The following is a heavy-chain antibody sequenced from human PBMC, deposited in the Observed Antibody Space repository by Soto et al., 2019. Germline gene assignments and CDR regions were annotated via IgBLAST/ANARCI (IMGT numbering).Heavy chain of an antibody. V-gene: IGHV2-5*05. Sequence: QITLKESGPTRVKPTQTLTLTCTFSGFSLTSRPMGVGWIRQPPGKALEWLVFIYWDDDKRYGPSLKNRLTITKDTPGNQVVLTMTNMDPLDTATYYCAHRLSGFNWNGGYFDYWGQGALVTVSS. CDR3: AHRLSGFNWNGGYFDY. CDR2: IYWDDDK. D-gene: IGHD1-1*01. CDR1: GFSLTSRPMG. J-gene: IGHJ4*02.